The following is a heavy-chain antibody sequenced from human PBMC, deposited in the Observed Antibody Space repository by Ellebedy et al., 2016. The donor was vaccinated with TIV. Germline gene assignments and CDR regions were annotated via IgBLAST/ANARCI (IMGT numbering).Heavy chain of an antibody. V-gene: IGHV3-53*01. Sequence: GESLKISCAASGFTVSSTSMTWVRQAPGKGLEWVSIIYSDGNIRYADSVRCRFTSSRDSSKNTVYLQMNNLSAEDTAVYYCVRVLQDVVDYFDYWGQGTLVTVSS. CDR2: IYSDGNI. CDR1: GFTVSSTS. D-gene: IGHD2-15*01. J-gene: IGHJ4*02. CDR3: VRVLQDVVDYFDY.